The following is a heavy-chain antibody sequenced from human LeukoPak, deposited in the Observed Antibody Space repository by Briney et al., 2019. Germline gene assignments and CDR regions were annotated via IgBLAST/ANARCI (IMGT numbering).Heavy chain of an antibody. D-gene: IGHD5-12*01. CDR3: AGLSGSAPYFDY. J-gene: IGHJ4*02. CDR1: GGTFSSYA. CDR2: IIPIFGTA. V-gene: IGHV1-69*05. Sequence: SVKVSCKASGGTFSSYAISWVRQAPGQGLEWMGGIIPIFGTANYAQKFQGRVTITTDESTSTAYMELSSLRSEDTAVYYCAGLSGSAPYFDYWGQGTLVTVS.